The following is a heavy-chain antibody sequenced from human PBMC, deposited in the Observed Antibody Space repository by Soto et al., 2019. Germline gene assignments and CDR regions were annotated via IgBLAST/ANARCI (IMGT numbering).Heavy chain of an antibody. CDR2: ISYSGST. J-gene: IGHJ4*02. CDR1: GGSISNHY. V-gene: IGHV4-59*08. Sequence: QVQLQESGPGLVKPSETLSLNCTVSGGSISNHYWSWIRQPPGKGLEWIGYISYSGSTNHNPSLKSRFTISVDTSKNQFSLNLSSVTAADTAVYYCARHGDGSSGWLLDFWGQGTLVTVSS. CDR3: ARHGDGSSGWLLDF. D-gene: IGHD6-19*01.